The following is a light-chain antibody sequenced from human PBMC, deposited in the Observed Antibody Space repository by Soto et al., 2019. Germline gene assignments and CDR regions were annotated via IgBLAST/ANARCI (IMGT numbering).Light chain of an antibody. CDR1: SSDVGGYNY. V-gene: IGLV2-14*01. CDR3: SSYTGSSTYVV. Sequence: QSALTQPASVSGSPGQSITISCSVTSSDVGGYNYVSWYQQHPGKAPKLMIYDVSNRPSGVSNRFSGSKSANTASLTISGLQAQDEADYYCSSYTGSSTYVVFGGGTKVTVL. J-gene: IGLJ2*01. CDR2: DVS.